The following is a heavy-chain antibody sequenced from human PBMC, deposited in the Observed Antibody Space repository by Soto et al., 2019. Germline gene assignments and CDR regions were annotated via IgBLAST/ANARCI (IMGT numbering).Heavy chain of an antibody. D-gene: IGHD3-22*01. CDR3: ARVGCGSSGYYYGFDY. J-gene: IGHJ4*02. V-gene: IGHV4-59*01. CDR1: GGSISSYY. Sequence: QVQLQESGPGLVKPSETLSLNCTVSGGSISSYYWSWIRHPPGKGLEWIGYIYYSGSTNYNPSLKSRVTISVDTSKNQFSLKLSSVTAADTAVYYCARVGCGSSGYYYGFDYWGQGTLVTVSS. CDR2: IYYSGST.